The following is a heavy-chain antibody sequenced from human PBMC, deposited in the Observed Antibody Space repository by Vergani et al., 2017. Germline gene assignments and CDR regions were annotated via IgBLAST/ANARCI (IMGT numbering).Heavy chain of an antibody. J-gene: IGHJ4*02. CDR2: ISRSGFNT. CDR1: GFPFSSYA. D-gene: IGHD3-22*01. CDR3: AKDVLGDSSDLDS. V-gene: IGHV3-23*01. Sequence: HLLESGEGFFHPGGSLRLPFAASGFPFSSYALTWVRQALGKGLEWVSTISRSGFNTYYADSVKGRFTVSRDNSKNTLFLQMNSLRAGDTAVYYCAKDVLGDSSDLDSWGPGTLVTVSS.